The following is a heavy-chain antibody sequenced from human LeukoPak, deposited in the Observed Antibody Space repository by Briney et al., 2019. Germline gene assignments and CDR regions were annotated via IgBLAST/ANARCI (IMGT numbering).Heavy chain of an antibody. CDR3: ARRRDGYNYVFDY. CDR2: IIPIFGTA. Sequence: SVKVSCKASGYIFTSFDINWVRQAPGQGLEWMGGIIPIFGTANYAQKFQGRVTITADESTSTAYMELSSLRSEDTAVYYCARRRDGYNYVFDYWGQGTLVTVSS. D-gene: IGHD5-24*01. CDR1: GYIFTSFD. J-gene: IGHJ4*02. V-gene: IGHV1-69*13.